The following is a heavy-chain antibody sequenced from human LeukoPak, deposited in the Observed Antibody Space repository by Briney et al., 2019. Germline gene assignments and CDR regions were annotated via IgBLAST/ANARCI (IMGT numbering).Heavy chain of an antibody. CDR2: IYHSGST. CDR1: GYSISNGYY. Sequence: SETLSLTCTVSGYSISNGYYWGWIRQPPGKGLEWIGSIYHSGSTYYNPSLKSRVTISVDTSKNQFSLKLSSVTAADTAVYYCARAGGYFDWLPSENWFDPWGQGTLVTVSS. V-gene: IGHV4-38-2*02. J-gene: IGHJ5*02. D-gene: IGHD3-9*01. CDR3: ARAGGYFDWLPSENWFDP.